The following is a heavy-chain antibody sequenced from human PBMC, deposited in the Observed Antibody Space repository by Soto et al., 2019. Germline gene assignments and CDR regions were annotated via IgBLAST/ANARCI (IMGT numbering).Heavy chain of an antibody. J-gene: IGHJ5*02. Sequence: SETLSLTCTVSGGSISSYYWSWIRQPPGKGLEWIGYIYYSGSTNYNPSLKSRVTISVDTSKNQFSLKLSSVTAADTAVYYCARKRVSGEAYSWFDTWGQGTLVTVSS. CDR3: ARKRVSGEAYSWFDT. V-gene: IGHV4-59*01. CDR2: IYYSGST. D-gene: IGHD6-25*01. CDR1: GGSISSYY.